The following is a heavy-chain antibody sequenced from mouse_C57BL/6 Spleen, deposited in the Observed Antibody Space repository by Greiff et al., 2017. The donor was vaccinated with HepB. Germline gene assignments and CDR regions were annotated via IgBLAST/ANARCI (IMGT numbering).Heavy chain of an antibody. CDR2: IYPGDGDT. J-gene: IGHJ4*01. CDR3: ARSGLSAMDY. Sequence: VQLQQSGPELVKPGASVKIFCKASGYAFSSSWMNWVKQRPGKGLEWIGRIYPGDGDTTYNGKFKGKATLTADKSSSTAYMQLSSLTSEDSAVYFCARSGLSAMDYWGQGTSVTVSS. CDR1: GYAFSSSW. D-gene: IGHD3-1*01. V-gene: IGHV1-82*01.